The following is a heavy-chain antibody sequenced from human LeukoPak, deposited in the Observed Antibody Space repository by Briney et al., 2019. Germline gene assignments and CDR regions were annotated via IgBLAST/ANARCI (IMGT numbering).Heavy chain of an antibody. CDR3: ARDDRIAVAGPYFFDY. V-gene: IGHV1-46*01. CDR1: GYTFTSYY. CDR2: INPSDGRT. J-gene: IGHJ4*02. D-gene: IGHD6-19*01. Sequence: ASVKASCKASGYTFTSYYIHWVRQAPGQVLEWMGIINPSDGRTNYAQRFQGRVTVSRDTSTNIVYMELYSLRSEDTAVYYCARDDRIAVAGPYFFDYWGQGTLVTVSS.